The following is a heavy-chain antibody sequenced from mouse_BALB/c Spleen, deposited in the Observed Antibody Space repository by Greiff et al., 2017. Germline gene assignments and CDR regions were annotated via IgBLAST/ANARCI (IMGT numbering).Heavy chain of an antibody. CDR1: GYTFSSYW. CDR3: ARPDGYYDD. CDR2: ILPGSGST. V-gene: IGHV1-9*01. J-gene: IGHJ1*01. Sequence: QVQLQESGAELMKPGASVKFSCKATGYTFSSYWIEWVKQRPGHGLEWIGEILPGSGSTNYNKKFKGKATFTADTSSNTAYMQLSSLASEDSAVYYCARPDGYYDDWGQGTTVTVSS. D-gene: IGHD2-3*01.